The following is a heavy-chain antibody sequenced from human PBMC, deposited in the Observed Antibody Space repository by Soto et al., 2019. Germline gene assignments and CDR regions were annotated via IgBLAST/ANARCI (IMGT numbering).Heavy chain of an antibody. CDR2: IYYSGST. D-gene: IGHD6-13*01. J-gene: IGHJ3*02. CDR1: GGSISSYY. Sequence: QVQLQESGPGLVKPSETLSLTCTVSGGSISSYYWSWIRQPPGKGLEWIGYIYYSGSTNYNPSLKRXXTXSXATSKNQFSLKLSSVTAADTAVYYCARVGSFDAFDIWGQGTMVTVSS. V-gene: IGHV4-59*01. CDR3: ARVGSFDAFDI.